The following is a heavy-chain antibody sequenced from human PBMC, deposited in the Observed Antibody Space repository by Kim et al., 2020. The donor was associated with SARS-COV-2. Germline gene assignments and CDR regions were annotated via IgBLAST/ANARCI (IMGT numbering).Heavy chain of an antibody. CDR3: ARDRYYGSGPRGYYYGMDV. CDR1: GGSISSYY. D-gene: IGHD3-10*01. CDR2: IYYSGST. V-gene: IGHV4-59*01. Sequence: SETLSLTCTVSGGSISSYYWSWIRQPPGKGLEWIGYIYYSGSTNYNPSLKSRVTISVDTSKNQFSLKLSSVTAADTAVYYCARDRYYGSGPRGYYYGMDVWGQGTTVTVSS. J-gene: IGHJ6*02.